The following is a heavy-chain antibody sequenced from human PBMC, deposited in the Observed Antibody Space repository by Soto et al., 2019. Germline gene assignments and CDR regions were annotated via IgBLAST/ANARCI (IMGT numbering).Heavy chain of an antibody. J-gene: IGHJ4*02. D-gene: IGHD2-15*01. CDR3: ARESMGGSSFRREYFDF. Sequence: QAQLVQSGAEVKKPGASVKVSCKASGYFFTSYYIHWVRQAPGQSLQWMGWINPNGGNTHYVQKFQGRHTLTRNTSVSTVNMDLNSLTSDDTAIYYCARESMGGSSFRREYFDFWGQGTLVAVAS. V-gene: IGHV1-2*02. CDR1: GYFFTSYY. CDR2: INPNGGNT.